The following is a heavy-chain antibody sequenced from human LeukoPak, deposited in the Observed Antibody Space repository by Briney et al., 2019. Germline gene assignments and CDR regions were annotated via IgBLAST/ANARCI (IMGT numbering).Heavy chain of an antibody. CDR3: ARVPLVVPAAIDY. J-gene: IGHJ4*02. D-gene: IGHD2-2*01. V-gene: IGHV1-2*02. Sequence: GASVKVSCKASGYTFTGCYMHWVRQAPGQGLEWMGWINPNSGGTNYAQKFQGRVTMTRDTSISTAYMELSRLRSDDTAVYYCARVPLVVPAAIDYWGQGTLVTVSS. CDR1: GYTFTGCY. CDR2: INPNSGGT.